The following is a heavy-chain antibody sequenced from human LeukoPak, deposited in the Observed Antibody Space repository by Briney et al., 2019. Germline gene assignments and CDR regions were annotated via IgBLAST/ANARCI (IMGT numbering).Heavy chain of an antibody. J-gene: IGHJ4*02. CDR2: INPSGGST. V-gene: IGHV1-46*01. D-gene: IGHD1-14*01. CDR3: AKSNAESQTTVGN. Sequence: ASVKVSCKASGYTFTSYYMHWVRQAPGQGLEWMGIINPSGGSTSYAQKFQGRVTMTRDTSTSTAYMELSSLRAEDTAVYYCAKSNAESQTTVGNWGQGTLVSVSS. CDR1: GYTFTSYY.